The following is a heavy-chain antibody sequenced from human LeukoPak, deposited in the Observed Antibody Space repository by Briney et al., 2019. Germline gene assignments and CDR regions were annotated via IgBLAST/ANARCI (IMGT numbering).Heavy chain of an antibody. CDR1: GVTLRKYW. V-gene: IGHV3-74*01. J-gene: IGHJ4*02. CDR3: AASALTFSSGWFVY. D-gene: IGHD6-19*01. Sequence: GGSVTLSCAACGVTLRKYWVQGARETRKEAVVGRSRISKDGSSKVYADSVKGPFPISRDNATSTLYLQMNSLRDEDTAVYYCAASALTFSSGWFVYWGQGSLVTVSS. CDR2: ISKDGSSK.